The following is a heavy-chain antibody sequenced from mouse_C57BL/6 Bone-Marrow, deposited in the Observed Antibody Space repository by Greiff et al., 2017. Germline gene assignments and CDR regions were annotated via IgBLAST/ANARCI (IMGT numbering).Heavy chain of an antibody. V-gene: IGHV1-20*01. J-gene: IGHJ1*03. Sequence: EVQLQQSGPELVKPGDSVKISCKASGYSFTGYFMNWVMQSHGKSLEWIGRINPYNGDTFYNQKFKGKATLTVDKSSSTAHMELRSLTSEDSAVYYCARGRNYYYGSSYWYFDVWGTGTTVTVSS. D-gene: IGHD1-1*01. CDR3: ARGRNYYYGSSYWYFDV. CDR2: INPYNGDT. CDR1: GYSFTGYF.